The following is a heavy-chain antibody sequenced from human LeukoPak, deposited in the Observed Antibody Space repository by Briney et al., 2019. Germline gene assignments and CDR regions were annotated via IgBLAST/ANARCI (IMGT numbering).Heavy chain of an antibody. CDR3: ARDLLYYGSSIDAFDI. Sequence: GASVKVSCKASGYTFTSYDINWVRQATGQGLEWMGWMNPNSGNTGYAQKFQGRVTMTRNTSISTAYMELSSLRSEDTAVYYCARDLLYYGSSIDAFDIWGQGTMVTVSS. D-gene: IGHD3-22*01. CDR1: GYTFTSYD. J-gene: IGHJ3*02. CDR2: MNPNSGNT. V-gene: IGHV1-8*01.